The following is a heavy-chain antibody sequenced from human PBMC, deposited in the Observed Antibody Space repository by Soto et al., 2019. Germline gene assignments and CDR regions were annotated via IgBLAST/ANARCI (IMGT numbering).Heavy chain of an antibody. V-gene: IGHV4-59*01. CDR2: IYYSGST. D-gene: IGHD3-9*01. CDR3: ARAPYDIFTGHTFDY. Sequence: PSETLSLTCTVSGGSISSYYWSWIRQPPGKGLEWIGYIYYSGSTNYNPSLKSRVTISVDTSKNQFSLKLSSVTAADTAVYYCARAPYDIFTGHTFDYWGQGTLVTVSS. J-gene: IGHJ4*02. CDR1: GGSISSYY.